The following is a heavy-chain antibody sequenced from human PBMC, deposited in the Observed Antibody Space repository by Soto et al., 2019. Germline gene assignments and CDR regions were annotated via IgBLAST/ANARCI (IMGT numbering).Heavy chain of an antibody. CDR3: ARMGRYDYVWGSYRYPFDY. J-gene: IGHJ4*02. D-gene: IGHD3-16*02. CDR2: INHSGST. V-gene: IGHV4-38-2*01. Sequence: PSETLSLTCAVSGYSISSGYYWGWIRQPPGKGLEWIGSINHSGSTNYNPSLKSRVTISVDTSTTQFSLKLSSVTAEDTAVYYCARMGRYDYVWGSYRYPFDYWGQGTLVTVSS. CDR1: GYSISSGYY.